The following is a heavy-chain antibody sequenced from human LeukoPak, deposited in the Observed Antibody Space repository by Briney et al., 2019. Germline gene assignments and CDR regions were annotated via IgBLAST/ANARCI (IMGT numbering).Heavy chain of an antibody. V-gene: IGHV4-34*01. Sequence: SETLSLTCAVYGGSFSGYYWSRIRQPPGKGLEWIGEINHSGSTNYNPSLKSRVTISVDTSKNQFSLKLSSVTAADTAVYYCARERYYDILTGSYYFDYWGQGTLVTVSS. CDR3: ARERYYDILTGSYYFDY. CDR2: INHSGST. J-gene: IGHJ4*02. D-gene: IGHD3-9*01. CDR1: GGSFSGYY.